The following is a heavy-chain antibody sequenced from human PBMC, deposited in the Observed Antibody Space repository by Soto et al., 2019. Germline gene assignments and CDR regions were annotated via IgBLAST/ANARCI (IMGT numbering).Heavy chain of an antibody. D-gene: IGHD4-17*01. Sequence: QVQLVESGGGVVQPGRSLRLSCAASGFTFSSYGMHWVRQAPGKGLEWVAVIWYDGSNKYYADSLKGRFTISRDNSKNTLYLHMTSLGAEDTAVYYCARAPSPLMTTLTLAWFDPWGQGTLVTVSS. J-gene: IGHJ5*02. CDR3: ARAPSPLMTTLTLAWFDP. CDR2: IWYDGSNK. V-gene: IGHV3-33*01. CDR1: GFTFSSYG.